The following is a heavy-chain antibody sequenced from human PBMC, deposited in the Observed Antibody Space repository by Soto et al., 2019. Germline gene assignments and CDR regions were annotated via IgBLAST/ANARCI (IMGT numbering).Heavy chain of an antibody. CDR3: ARDVPLNYYDGTYSYYAMDV. J-gene: IGHJ6*02. D-gene: IGHD3-22*01. Sequence: QVQLVQSGAEVKKPGSSVKVSCKASGGTFNSYAISWVRQAPGQGLEWMGGIIPIFKATNYAQKFQGRVTITADDSTSTAYMDLYSLRSEDTAVYHCARDVPLNYYDGTYSYYAMDVWGQGTTVTVSS. CDR1: GGTFNSYA. CDR2: IIPIFKAT. V-gene: IGHV1-69*01.